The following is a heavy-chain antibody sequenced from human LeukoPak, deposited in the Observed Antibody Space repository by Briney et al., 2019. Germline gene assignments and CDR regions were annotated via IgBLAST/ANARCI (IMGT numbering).Heavy chain of an antibody. V-gene: IGHV3-23*01. Sequence: PGGSLRLSCAASGFTFSSYAMSWVRQAPGKGLEWVSAISGSGGSTYYADSVKGRFTISRDNSKNTLYLQMNSLRAEDTAVYYCAKTTLSQFDYYYGMDVWGQGTTVTVSS. D-gene: IGHD1-1*01. J-gene: IGHJ6*02. CDR1: GFTFSSYA. CDR3: AKTTLSQFDYYYGMDV. CDR2: ISGSGGST.